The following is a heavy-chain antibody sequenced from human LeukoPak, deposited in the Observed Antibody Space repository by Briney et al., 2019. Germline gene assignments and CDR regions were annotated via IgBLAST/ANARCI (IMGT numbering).Heavy chain of an antibody. CDR1: GGSISSSTYY. CDR2: IYYSGST. CDR3: ARRYSYSSLPDY. Sequence: PSETLSLTCTVSGGSISSSTYYWGWIRQPPGKGLEWIGSIYYSGSTYYNPSLKSRVTISVDTSKNQFSLKLSSVTAADTAMYYCARRYSYSSLPDYWGQGTLVTVSS. D-gene: IGHD6-19*01. V-gene: IGHV4-39*01. J-gene: IGHJ4*02.